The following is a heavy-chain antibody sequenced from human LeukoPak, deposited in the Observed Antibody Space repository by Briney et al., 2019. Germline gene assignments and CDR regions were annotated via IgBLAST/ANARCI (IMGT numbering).Heavy chain of an antibody. CDR3: ATSSYYYDSSGPGGGY. V-gene: IGHV4-34*01. Sequence: SETLSLTCAVYGGSFSGYYWSWIRQPPGKGLEWIGEINHSGSTNYNPSLKSRVTISVDTSKNQFSLKLSSVTAADTAVYYCATSSYYYDSSGPGGGYWGQGTLVTVSS. CDR2: INHSGST. CDR1: GGSFSGYY. J-gene: IGHJ4*02. D-gene: IGHD3-22*01.